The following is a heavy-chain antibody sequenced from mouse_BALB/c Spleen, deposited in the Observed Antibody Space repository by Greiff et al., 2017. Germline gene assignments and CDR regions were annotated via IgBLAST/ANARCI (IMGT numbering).Heavy chain of an antibody. D-gene: IGHD4-1*01. J-gene: IGHJ2*01. CDR3: ASGDFDY. V-gene: IGHV5-17*02. Sequence: EVKLQESGGGLVQPGGSRKLSCAASGFTFSSFGMHWVRQAPEKGLEWVAYISSGSSTIYYADTVKGRFTISRDNPKNTLFLQMTSLRSEDTAMYYCASGDFDYWGQGTTLTVSS. CDR1: GFTFSSFG. CDR2: ISSGSSTI.